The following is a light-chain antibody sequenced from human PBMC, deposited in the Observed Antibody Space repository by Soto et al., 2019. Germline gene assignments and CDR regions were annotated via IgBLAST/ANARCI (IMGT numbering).Light chain of an antibody. Sequence: DIQMTQSPSTLSASVGDRVTITCRASQTISNRLAWYQQKPGKGPKLLIYDASSLEVGVPSRFSGSGSGTEFTLTISSLQPYDFATYFCQQYNTYSWTFGQGTKVEIK. V-gene: IGKV1-5*01. CDR3: QQYNTYSWT. CDR1: QTISNR. J-gene: IGKJ1*01. CDR2: DAS.